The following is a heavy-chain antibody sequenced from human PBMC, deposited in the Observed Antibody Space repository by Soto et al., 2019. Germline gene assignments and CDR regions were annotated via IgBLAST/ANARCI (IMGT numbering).Heavy chain of an antibody. V-gene: IGHV3-23*01. J-gene: IGHJ4*02. CDR3: AKDLLTGSDIVLMVYATTGHFDY. Sequence: GGSLRLSCAASGFTFSSYAMSWVRQAPGKGLEWVSAISGSGGSTYYADSVKGRFTISRDNSKNTLYLQMNSLRAEDTAVYYCAKDLLTGSDIVLMVYATTGHFDYWGQGTLVTVSS. CDR1: GFTFSSYA. D-gene: IGHD2-8*01. CDR2: ISGSGGST.